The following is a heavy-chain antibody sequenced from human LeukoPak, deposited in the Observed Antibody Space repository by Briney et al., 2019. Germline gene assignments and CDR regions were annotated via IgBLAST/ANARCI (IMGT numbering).Heavy chain of an antibody. V-gene: IGHV3-30*02. CDR3: AKDGVLLWFGEPRGWFDP. D-gene: IGHD3-10*01. J-gene: IGHJ5*02. CDR2: IRYDGSNK. Sequence: PGGSLRLSCAASGFTFSSYGMHWVRQAPGKGLEWVAFIRYDGSNKYYADSVKGRFTISRDNSKNTLYLQMNSLRAEDTAVYYCAKDGVLLWFGEPRGWFDPWGQGTLVTVPS. CDR1: GFTFSSYG.